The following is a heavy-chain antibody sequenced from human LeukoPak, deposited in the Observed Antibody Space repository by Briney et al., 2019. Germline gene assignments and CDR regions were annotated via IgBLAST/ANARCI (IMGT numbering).Heavy chain of an antibody. J-gene: IGHJ4*02. CDR3: AKDPTAMYYFDY. V-gene: IGHV3-23*01. CDR2: ISGSGGST. D-gene: IGHD5-18*01. Sequence: HSGGSLRLSCAASGFTFSSYAMGWVRQAPGKGLEWVSAISGSGGSTYYADSVKGRFTISRDNSKNTLYLQMNSLRAEDTAVYYCAKDPTAMYYFDYWGQGTLVTVSS. CDR1: GFTFSSYA.